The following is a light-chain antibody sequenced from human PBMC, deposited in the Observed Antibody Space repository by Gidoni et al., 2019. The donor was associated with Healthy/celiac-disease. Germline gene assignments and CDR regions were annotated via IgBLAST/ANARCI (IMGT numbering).Light chain of an antibody. Sequence: DIVLTQSPCSLSLSPGERATLSCRASQSVSSSYLAWYQQKPGQAPRLLIYGASSRATGIPDRFSGSGSGTDFTLTISRLEPEDFAVYYCKQYGSSPWTFGQGTKVEIK. CDR3: KQYGSSPWT. CDR1: QSVSSSY. CDR2: GAS. V-gene: IGKV3-20*01. J-gene: IGKJ1*01.